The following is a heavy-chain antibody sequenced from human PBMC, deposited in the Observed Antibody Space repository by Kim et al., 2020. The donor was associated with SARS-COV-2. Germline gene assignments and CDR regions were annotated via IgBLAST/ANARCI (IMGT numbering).Heavy chain of an antibody. CDR2: INPSGGST. CDR3: ARDKSPNAVRFLEWLSPYYYGMDV. V-gene: IGHV1-46*01. D-gene: IGHD3-3*01. Sequence: ASVKVSCKASGYTFTSYYMHWVRQAPGQGLEWMGIINPSGGSTSYAQKFQGRVTMTRDTSTSTVYMELSSLRSEDTAVYYCARDKSPNAVRFLEWLSPYYYGMDVWGQGTTVTVSS. CDR1: GYTFTSYY. J-gene: IGHJ6*02.